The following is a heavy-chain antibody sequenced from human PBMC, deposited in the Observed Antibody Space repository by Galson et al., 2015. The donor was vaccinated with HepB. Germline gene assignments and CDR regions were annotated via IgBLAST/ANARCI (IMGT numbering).Heavy chain of an antibody. CDR2: IYYSGST. CDR1: GGSISSYY. J-gene: IGHJ4*02. V-gene: IGHV4-59*01. CDR3: ARGSYDYNYVDY. Sequence: SETLSLTCTVSGGSISSYYWSWIRQPPRKGLEWIWYIYYSGSTNYNPSLKSRVTISVDTSKNQFSLKLSSVTAADTAVYYCARGSYDYNYVDYWGQGTLVTVSS. D-gene: IGHD3-16*01.